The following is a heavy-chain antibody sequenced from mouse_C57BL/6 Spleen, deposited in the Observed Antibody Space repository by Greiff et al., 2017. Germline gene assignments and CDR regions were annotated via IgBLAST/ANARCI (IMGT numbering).Heavy chain of an antibody. CDR2: IDPETGGT. CDR1: GYTFTDYE. CDR3: TRGGPITTVVATGAMDY. V-gene: IGHV1-15*01. J-gene: IGHJ4*01. Sequence: VKLMESGAELVRPGASVTLSCKASGYTFTDYEMHWVKQTPVHGLEWIGAIDPETGGTAYNQKFKGKAILTADKSSSTAYMELRSLTSEDSAVYYCTRGGPITTVVATGAMDYWGQGTSVTVSS. D-gene: IGHD1-1*01.